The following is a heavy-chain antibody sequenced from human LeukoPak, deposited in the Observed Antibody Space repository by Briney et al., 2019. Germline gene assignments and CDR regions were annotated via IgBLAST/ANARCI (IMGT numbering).Heavy chain of an antibody. D-gene: IGHD3-22*01. CDR2: FGTRSTSI. V-gene: IGHV3-21*01. Sequence: GGSLRLSCTASGFTFSGYSMNWIRQAPGKGLEWVSSFGTRSTSIYHAGSVKGRFAISGDNAKNSLYLQMNSLRAEDTALYYCAREVSEGFDFWGQGTLVTVSS. CDR1: GFTFSGYS. J-gene: IGHJ4*02. CDR3: AREVSEGFDF.